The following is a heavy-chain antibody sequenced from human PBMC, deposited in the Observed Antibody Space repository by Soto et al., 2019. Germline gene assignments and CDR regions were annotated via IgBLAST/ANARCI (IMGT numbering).Heavy chain of an antibody. CDR2: IYYSGST. J-gene: IGHJ3*02. D-gene: IGHD6-19*01. CDR3: ARVRLGSSGWYDWRLDI. CDR1: GGSISTGGYY. V-gene: IGHV4-31*03. Sequence: QVQLQESGPGLVKPSQTLSLTCTVSGGSISTGGYYWNWIRQHPGKGLEWIGYIYYSGSTYYNPSLKRRVTISVNTSKNQFSLELCSVTDAGTAVYYCARVRLGSSGWYDWRLDIWGRGTMVTVSS.